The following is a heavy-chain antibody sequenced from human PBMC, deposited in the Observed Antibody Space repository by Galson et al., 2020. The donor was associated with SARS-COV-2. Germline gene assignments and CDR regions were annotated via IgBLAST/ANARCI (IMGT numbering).Heavy chain of an antibody. J-gene: IGHJ6*02. D-gene: IGHD2-15*01. CDR1: GYTFTSYY. CDR3: AREGGYCSGGRCYEPSRDF. V-gene: IGHV1-46*01. Sequence: ASVKVSCKASGYTFTSYYMHWVRQAPGQGLEWMGIINPSGGSTSYAQKFQGRVTMTRDTSTSTVYMELSSLRSEDTAVYYCAREGGYCSGGRCYEPSRDFWGQGTTVTVCS. CDR2: INPSGGST.